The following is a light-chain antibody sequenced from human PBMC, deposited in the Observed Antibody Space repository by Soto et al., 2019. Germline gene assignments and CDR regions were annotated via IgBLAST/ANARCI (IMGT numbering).Light chain of an antibody. CDR3: QQYIDWPLT. V-gene: IGKV3-15*01. J-gene: IGKJ4*01. CDR2: GAS. Sequence: EIVMTQSPATLSVSPGERATLSCRASQSVGTSLAWYRKKRGQAARLLIHGASTRFTGVPARFSGSGSGTEFTLPISSLQSEDFAVYYCQQYIDWPLTFGGGTKVEIK. CDR1: QSVGTS.